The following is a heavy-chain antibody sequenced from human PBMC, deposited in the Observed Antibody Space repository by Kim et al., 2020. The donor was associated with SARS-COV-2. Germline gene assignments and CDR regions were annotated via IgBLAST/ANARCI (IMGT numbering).Heavy chain of an antibody. V-gene: IGHV4-59*01. Sequence: SETLSLTCTVSGGSISSYYWSWIRQPPGKGLEWIGYIYYSGSTNYNPSLKSRVTISVDTSKNQFSLKLSSVTAADTAVYYCARDIDVGLITFGGVGWFDPWGQGTLVTVSS. CDR1: GGSISSYY. CDR2: IYYSGST. J-gene: IGHJ5*02. CDR3: ARDIDVGLITFGGVGWFDP. D-gene: IGHD3-16*01.